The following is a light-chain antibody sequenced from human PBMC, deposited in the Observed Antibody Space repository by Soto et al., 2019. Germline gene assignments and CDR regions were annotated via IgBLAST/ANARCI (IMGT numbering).Light chain of an antibody. CDR3: QHYNSYSEA. J-gene: IGKJ1*01. Sequence: DIQMTQSPSTLSGSLGDRVTITFRASQTISSWLAWYQQKPGKTPKLRIYKASTLKSGVPSSFSGSGSGTEFTLTISSLQPDDFATYYCQHYNSYSEAFGQGTKVDI. V-gene: IGKV1-5*03. CDR1: QTISSW. CDR2: KAS.